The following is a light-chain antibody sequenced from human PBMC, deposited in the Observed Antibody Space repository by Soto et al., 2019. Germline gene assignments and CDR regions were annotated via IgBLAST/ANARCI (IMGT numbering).Light chain of an antibody. CDR2: EAS. J-gene: IGKJ1*01. V-gene: IGKV1-12*01. CDR3: QQVKIFPRA. Sequence: DIQMTQSPSFVSAAVGDRVTITGRASQDVGSWLAWYQQKPGKAPKLLIYEASTLKTGVPSRFSGRGSGTDFTLTISSLHPEDFATYYCQQVKIFPRAFGQGTKVDIK. CDR1: QDVGSW.